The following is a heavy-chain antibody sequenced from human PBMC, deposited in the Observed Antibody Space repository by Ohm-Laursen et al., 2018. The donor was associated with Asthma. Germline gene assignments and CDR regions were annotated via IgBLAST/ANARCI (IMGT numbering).Heavy chain of an antibody. V-gene: IGHV3-21*04. CDR3: AKVVLMDV. Sequence: SLRLSCAASGYTFSRYSIHWVRQIPGKGLEWVASISTAGSFIYYADSVRGRFTTSRDNARNSVYLQMNSLRAEDTAVYYCAKVVLMDVWGQGTTVTVSS. D-gene: IGHD3-16*02. J-gene: IGHJ6*02. CDR1: GYTFSRYS. CDR2: ISTAGSFI.